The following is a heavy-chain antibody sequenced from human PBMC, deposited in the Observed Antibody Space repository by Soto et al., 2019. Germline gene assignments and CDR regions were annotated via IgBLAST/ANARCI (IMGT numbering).Heavy chain of an antibody. CDR1: GYTFTSYA. J-gene: IGHJ4*02. CDR3: ARGPGGPDGPGDY. Sequence: QVQLVQSGAEVKKPGASVKVSCKASGYTFTSYAMHWVRQAPGQRLEWMGWIHAGNGNTKYSQKFQGRVTITRDTAGSTAYMQLGSLRSEDTAVYYCARGPGGPDGPGDYWGQGTLVTVSS. CDR2: IHAGNGNT. D-gene: IGHD2-15*01. V-gene: IGHV1-3*01.